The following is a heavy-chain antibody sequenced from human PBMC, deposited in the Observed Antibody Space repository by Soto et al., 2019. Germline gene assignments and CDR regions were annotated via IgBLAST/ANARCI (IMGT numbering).Heavy chain of an antibody. Sequence: ASVKVSCKASGYTFTGYYMHWARQAPGQGLEWMGWINPNSGGTNYAQKFQGWVTMTRDTSISTAYMELSRLRSDDTAVYYCAREGVLRYFDRPQGFAYWGQGTLVTGSS. D-gene: IGHD3-9*01. V-gene: IGHV1-2*04. CDR2: INPNSGGT. CDR1: GYTFTGYY. CDR3: AREGVLRYFDRPQGFAY. J-gene: IGHJ4*02.